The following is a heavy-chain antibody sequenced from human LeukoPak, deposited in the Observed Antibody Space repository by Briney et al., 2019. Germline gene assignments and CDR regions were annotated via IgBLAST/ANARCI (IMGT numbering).Heavy chain of an antibody. V-gene: IGHV4-4*07. D-gene: IGHD3-10*01. CDR2: IYNSGST. CDR3: ARAIWYGSGTTAFDY. Sequence: SETLSLTCTVSGGSISSYYWSWIRQPAGKGLEWIGRIYNSGSTNYNTNYNPSLTSRVTMSVDTSKNQFSLKLNSVSAADTAVYFCARAIWYGSGTTAFDYWGQGTLVTVAP. J-gene: IGHJ4*02. CDR1: GGSISSYY.